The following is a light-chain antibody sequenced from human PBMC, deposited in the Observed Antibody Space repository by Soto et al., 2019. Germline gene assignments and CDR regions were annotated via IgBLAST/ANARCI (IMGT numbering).Light chain of an antibody. CDR3: QQRSNWPIN. J-gene: IGKJ5*01. Sequence: EIVLTQSPATLSLSPGERATLSCRTSQSVSSYFAWYQQKPGRAPRHLIYDASNRATGSPARFIGSGSGTDFTLTIISLEPKDVAVDYWQQRSNWPINCGQGTRLEIK. V-gene: IGKV3-11*01. CDR2: DAS. CDR1: QSVSSY.